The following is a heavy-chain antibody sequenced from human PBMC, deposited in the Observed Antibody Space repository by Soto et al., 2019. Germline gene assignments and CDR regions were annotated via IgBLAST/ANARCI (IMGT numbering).Heavy chain of an antibody. CDR1: GGTFSSYA. V-gene: IGHV1-69*13. J-gene: IGHJ6*02. CDR3: ARDKSDSSGDYYVRDYYGMDV. CDR2: IIPIFGTA. Sequence: VASVKVSCKASGGTFSSYAISWVRQAPGQGLEWMGGIIPIFGTANYAQKFQGRVTITADESTSTAYMELSSLRSEDTAVYYCARDKSDSSGDYYVRDYYGMDVWGQGTTVTVSS. D-gene: IGHD3-22*01.